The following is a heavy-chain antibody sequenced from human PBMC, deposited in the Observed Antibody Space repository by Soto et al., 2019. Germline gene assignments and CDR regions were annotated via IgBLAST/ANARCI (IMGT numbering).Heavy chain of an antibody. Sequence: GGSLRLSCASSGFTFINYAMTWVRQAPGKGLEWVSVITNTGGDTLYADSVKGRFTISRDNSKNTLYLQMNSLRAEDAAVYYCAKTSGESYPGSRLFDYWGQGTRVTVSS. V-gene: IGHV3-23*01. CDR1: GFTFINYA. CDR2: ITNTGGDT. D-gene: IGHD3-10*01. J-gene: IGHJ4*02. CDR3: AKTSGESYPGSRLFDY.